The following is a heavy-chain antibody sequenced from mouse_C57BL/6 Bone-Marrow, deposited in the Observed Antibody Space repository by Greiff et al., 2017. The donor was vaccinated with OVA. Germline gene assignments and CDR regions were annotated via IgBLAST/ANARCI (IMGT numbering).Heavy chain of an antibody. CDR3: ARHYGSPFAY. Sequence: EVQLQQSGPELVKPGASVKISCKASGYTFTDYYMNWVKQSHGKSLEWIGDINPINGGTSYNQKFKGKATLTVDKSSSTAYMELRSLTSEDSAVYYCARHYGSPFAYWGQGTLVTVSA. J-gene: IGHJ3*01. V-gene: IGHV1-26*01. D-gene: IGHD2-2*01. CDR1: GYTFTDYY. CDR2: INPINGGT.